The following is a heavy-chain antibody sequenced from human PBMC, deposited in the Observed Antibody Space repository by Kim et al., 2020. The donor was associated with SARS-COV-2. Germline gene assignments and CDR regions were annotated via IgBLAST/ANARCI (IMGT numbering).Heavy chain of an antibody. CDR2: IYTSGST. V-gene: IGHV4-61*02. Sequence: SETLSLTCTVSGGSISSGSYYWSWIRQPAGKGLEWIGRIYTSGSTNYNPSLKSRVTISVDTSKNQFSLKLSSVTAADTAVYYCARGWGRGYYYDSSGSVDYWGQGTLVTVSS. D-gene: IGHD3-22*01. J-gene: IGHJ4*02. CDR3: ARGWGRGYYYDSSGSVDY. CDR1: GGSISSGSYY.